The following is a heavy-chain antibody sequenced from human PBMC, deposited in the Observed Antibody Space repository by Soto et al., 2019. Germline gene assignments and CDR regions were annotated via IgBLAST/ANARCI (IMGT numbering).Heavy chain of an antibody. CDR1: GGTSTRYA. J-gene: IGHJ4*02. Sequence: QERLVQAGAEVRKPGSSVKVSCKVTGGTSTRYAINWVRQAPVQGLEWMGGIVPMFGTSKYAQKFQGRVTITADTSTNLAYMELRSLRSEDTAVYYCNRGSEYDFWSGYLWGQGTLVSVSS. V-gene: IGHV1-69*06. CDR3: NRGSEYDFWSGYL. D-gene: IGHD3-3*01. CDR2: IVPMFGTS.